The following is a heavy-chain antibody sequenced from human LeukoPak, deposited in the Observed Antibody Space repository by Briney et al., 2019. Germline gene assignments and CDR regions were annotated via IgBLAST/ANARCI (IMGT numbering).Heavy chain of an antibody. D-gene: IGHD3-22*01. Sequence: ASVTVSCKASGYTFTSYGISWVRQAPGQGLEWMGWISAYNGNTNYAQKLQGRVTMTTDTSTSTAYMELRSLRSDDTAVYYCARTNQDDYYDSSGRRWAFDIWGQGTMVTVCS. V-gene: IGHV1-18*01. CDR1: GYTFTSYG. CDR3: ARTNQDDYYDSSGRRWAFDI. CDR2: ISAYNGNT. J-gene: IGHJ3*02.